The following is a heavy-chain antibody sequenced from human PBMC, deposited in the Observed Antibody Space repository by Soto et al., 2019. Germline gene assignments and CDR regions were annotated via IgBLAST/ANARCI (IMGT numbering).Heavy chain of an antibody. Sequence: SETLSLTCPVSGFSISSYYWSWIRQPPGKGLEWIGYIYYSGSTNYNPSLKSRVTISVDTSKNQFSLKLSSVTAADTAVYYCARSDGRYWGQGTLVTVSS. CDR1: GFSISSYY. J-gene: IGHJ4*02. V-gene: IGHV4-59*01. CDR2: IYYSGST. CDR3: ARSDGRY.